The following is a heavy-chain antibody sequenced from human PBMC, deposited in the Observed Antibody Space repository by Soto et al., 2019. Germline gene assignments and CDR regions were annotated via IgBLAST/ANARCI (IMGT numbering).Heavy chain of an antibody. V-gene: IGHV1-18*04. CDR2: ISAYNGNT. J-gene: IGHJ3*02. CDR1: GYTFTSYG. CDR3: ASSSIVVVPAAHDAFDI. Sequence: ASVKVSCKASGYTFTSYGISWVRQAPGQGLEWRGWISAYNGNTNYAQKLQGRVTMTTDTSTSTAYMGLRSLRSDDTAVYYCASSSIVVVPAAHDAFDIWGQGTMVTVSS. D-gene: IGHD2-2*01.